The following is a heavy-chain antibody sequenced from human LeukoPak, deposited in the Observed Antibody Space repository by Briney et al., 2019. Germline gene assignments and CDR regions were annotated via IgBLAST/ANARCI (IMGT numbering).Heavy chain of an antibody. CDR1: GGSFSGYY. Sequence: PSETLSHTCAVYGGSFSGYYWSWIRQPPGKGLEWIGEINHSGSTNYNPSLKSRVTISVDTSKNQFSLKLSSVTAADTAVYYCARVGTTVTTMYYFDYWGQGTLVTVSS. CDR3: ARVGTTVTTMYYFDY. V-gene: IGHV4-34*01. D-gene: IGHD4-11*01. CDR2: INHSGST. J-gene: IGHJ4*02.